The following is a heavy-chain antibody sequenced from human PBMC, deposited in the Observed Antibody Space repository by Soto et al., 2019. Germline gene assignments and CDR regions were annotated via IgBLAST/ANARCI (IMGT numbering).Heavy chain of an antibody. CDR1: GFTSTDHY. Sequence: EVQLVESGGGLVQPGGSLRLSCAASGFTSTDHYMDWVRQAPGKGLEWVGRSRDKAHSYTTEYAASVKGRFIVSREDSKNSVYLQMNSLKTEDTAVYYCARFITGTTPTDAFDLWGQGTMVTVSS. J-gene: IGHJ3*01. CDR2: SRDKAHSYTT. D-gene: IGHD1-20*01. CDR3: ARFITGTTPTDAFDL. V-gene: IGHV3-72*01.